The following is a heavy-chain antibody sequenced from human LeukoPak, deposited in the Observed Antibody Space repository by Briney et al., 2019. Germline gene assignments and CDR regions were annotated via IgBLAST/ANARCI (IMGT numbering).Heavy chain of an antibody. V-gene: IGHV4-30-2*01. CDR1: GGSISSGGYS. J-gene: IGHJ4*02. CDR3: AREGSSGCFDY. CDR2: IYHSGST. Sequence: SQTLSLTCAVSGGSISSGGYSWSWIRQPPGKGLEWIGYIYHSGSTYYNPSLKSRVTISVDTSKNQFSLKLSSVTAADTAVYYCAREGSSGCFDYWGQGTLVTVSS. D-gene: IGHD6-19*01.